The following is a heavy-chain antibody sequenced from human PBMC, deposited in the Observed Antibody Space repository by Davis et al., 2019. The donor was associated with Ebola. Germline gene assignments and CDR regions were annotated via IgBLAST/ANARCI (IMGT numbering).Heavy chain of an antibody. CDR1: GFTFSNHW. Sequence: PGGSLRLSCAASGFTFSNHWMSWVRQAPGKGLEWVANIKQDGSEKYYADSVKGRFTISRDNAKNSVYLQMNSLRADDTAVYYCGRAGRIVAVINCWGRGTVVTVSS. V-gene: IGHV3-7*01. D-gene: IGHD3-22*01. CDR2: IKQDGSEK. J-gene: IGHJ4*02. CDR3: GRAGRIVAVINC.